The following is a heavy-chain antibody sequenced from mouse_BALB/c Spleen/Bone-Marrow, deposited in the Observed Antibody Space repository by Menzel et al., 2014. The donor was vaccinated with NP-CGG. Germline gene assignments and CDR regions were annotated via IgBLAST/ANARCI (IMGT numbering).Heavy chain of an antibody. J-gene: IGHJ2*01. V-gene: IGHV14-3*02. CDR1: GFNIKDTY. CDR2: IDPANGNT. D-gene: IGHD2-2*01. CDR3: ASYAYGYYFDY. Sequence: VQLQQSGAELVKPGALVKLSCTASGFNIKDTYMHWVKQRPEQGLEWIGRIDPANGNTKYDPKFQGKASITADTSSNTAYLQLSSLTSEDTAVYYCASYAYGYYFDYWGQGTTLTVSS.